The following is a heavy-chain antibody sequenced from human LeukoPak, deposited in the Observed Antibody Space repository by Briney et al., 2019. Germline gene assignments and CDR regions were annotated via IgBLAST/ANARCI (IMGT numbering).Heavy chain of an antibody. V-gene: IGHV1-18*01. Sequence: GASVKVSCKASGYTFTSYGISWVRQAPGQGLEWMGWISAYNGNTNYAQKLQGRVTMTTDTSTSTAYMELRSLRSDDTAVYYCARDKERGGCPKTKNAFDIWGQGTMVTVSS. D-gene: IGHD1-1*01. CDR3: ARDKERGGCPKTKNAFDI. CDR2: ISAYNGNT. J-gene: IGHJ3*02. CDR1: GYTFTSYG.